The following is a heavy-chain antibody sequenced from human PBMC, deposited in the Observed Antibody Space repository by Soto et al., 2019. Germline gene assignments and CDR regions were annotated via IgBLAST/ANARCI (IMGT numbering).Heavy chain of an antibody. D-gene: IGHD3-10*01. CDR2: INAGNGNT. J-gene: IGHJ5*02. V-gene: IGHV1-3*01. CDR3: ATDLLYYYGSGSYPGP. Sequence: ASVKVSCKASGYTFTSYAMHWVRQAPGQRLEWMGWINAGNGNTKYSQKFQGRVTITRDTSASTAYMELSSLRSEDTAVYYCATDLLYYYGSGSYPGPWGQGTLVTVSS. CDR1: GYTFTSYA.